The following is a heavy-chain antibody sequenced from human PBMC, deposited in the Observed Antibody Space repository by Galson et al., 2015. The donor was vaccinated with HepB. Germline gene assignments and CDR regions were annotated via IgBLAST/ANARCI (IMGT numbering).Heavy chain of an antibody. CDR2: IRYDGSNK. V-gene: IGHV3-30*02. Sequence: SLRLSCAASGFTFSSYGMHWVRQAPGKGLEWVAFIRYDGSNKYYADSVKGRFTISRDNSKNTLYLQMNSLRAEDTAVYYCAKDTAYYYDSSGYYGQDDYWGQGTLVTVSS. CDR3: AKDTAYYYDSSGYYGQDDY. CDR1: GFTFSSYG. J-gene: IGHJ4*02. D-gene: IGHD3-22*01.